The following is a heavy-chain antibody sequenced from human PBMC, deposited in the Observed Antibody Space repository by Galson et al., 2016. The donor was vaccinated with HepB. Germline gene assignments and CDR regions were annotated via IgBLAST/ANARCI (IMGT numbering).Heavy chain of an antibody. Sequence: SLRLSCAASGFTVSSNYMSWVRQAPGKGLELVSVIYSWGSTYYADSVKGRFTISRDNSKNTLYLQMNSRRAEDTAVYYCARDRGYYDSSGYLNWFDPWGQGTLVTVSS. CDR2: IYSWGST. V-gene: IGHV3-66*01. D-gene: IGHD3-22*01. CDR1: GFTVSSNY. CDR3: ARDRGYYDSSGYLNWFDP. J-gene: IGHJ5*02.